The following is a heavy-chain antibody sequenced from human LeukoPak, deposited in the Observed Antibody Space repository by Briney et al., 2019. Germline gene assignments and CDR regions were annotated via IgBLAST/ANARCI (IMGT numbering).Heavy chain of an antibody. V-gene: IGHV1-69*05. D-gene: IGHD3-10*01. Sequence: SVKVSCKASGGTFGSYAINWVRQAPGQGLEWMGGIIPIFGTAHYAQKFQDRLTITTDESTSTAYMELSSLRSEDTAVYYCASLFVASGKTKGRDYWGQGTLVTVSS. J-gene: IGHJ4*02. CDR2: IIPIFGTA. CDR1: GGTFGSYA. CDR3: ASLFVASGKTKGRDY.